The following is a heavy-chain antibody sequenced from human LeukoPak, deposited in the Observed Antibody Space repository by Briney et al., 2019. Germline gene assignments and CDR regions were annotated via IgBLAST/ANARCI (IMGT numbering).Heavy chain of an antibody. V-gene: IGHV3-23*01. CDR1: GFTFSSYA. CDR2: ISGSGGST. J-gene: IGHJ4*02. Sequence: PGGSLRLSCAASGFTFSSYAMSWVRQAPGKGLEWVSAISGSGGSTYYADSVKGRFTISRDNSKNTLYLQMNSLRAEDTAVYYCAKDILESPPLWFGELLFGSWDYWGQGTLVTVSS. D-gene: IGHD3-10*01. CDR3: AKDILESPPLWFGELLFGSWDY.